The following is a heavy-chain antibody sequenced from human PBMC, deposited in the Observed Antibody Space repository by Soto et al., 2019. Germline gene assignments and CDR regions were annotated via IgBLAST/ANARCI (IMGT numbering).Heavy chain of an antibody. V-gene: IGHV2-5*02. Sequence: FGPKRVSKTHTLTLTGDLGGCPIINKEEGVGWIRQPPGKALEWLALIYWDDDKRYSPSLKSRLTITKDTSKNQLVLTMTNMDPVSSAAYYGAHRFLDVFDFLVQRTMV. CDR2: IYWDDDK. CDR3: AHRFLDVFDF. CDR1: GCPIINKEEG. J-gene: IGHJ3*01.